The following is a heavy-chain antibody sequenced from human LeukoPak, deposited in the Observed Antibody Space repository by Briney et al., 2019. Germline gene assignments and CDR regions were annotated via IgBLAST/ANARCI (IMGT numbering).Heavy chain of an antibody. V-gene: IGHV3-7*01. J-gene: IGHJ6*03. CDR2: IKQDGSEK. Sequence: PGGSLRLSCAASGFTFSSYWMSWVRQAPGKVLEWVANIKQDGSEKYYVDSVKGRFTISRDNAKNSLYLQMNSLRAEDTAVYYCASSAGGFGDSYYYYYYMDVWGKGTTVTVSS. CDR1: GFTFSSYW. CDR3: ASSAGGFGDSYYYYYYMDV. D-gene: IGHD3-10*01.